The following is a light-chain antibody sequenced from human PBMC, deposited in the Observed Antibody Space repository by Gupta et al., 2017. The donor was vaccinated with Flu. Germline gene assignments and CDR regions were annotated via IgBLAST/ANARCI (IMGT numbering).Light chain of an antibody. CDR3: TSYTNTNTPYV. CDR1: SRDVGGYNH. Sequence: QSAPTQPASVSGSPGQSITISCPGSSRDVGGYNHVSWYQQHPGKAPKLLIFEVVHRPSGVSDRFSGSKSGNTSSLTISGLQAADEGDYYCTSYTNTNTPYVFATGTKLTVL. CDR2: EVV. J-gene: IGLJ1*01. V-gene: IGLV2-14*01.